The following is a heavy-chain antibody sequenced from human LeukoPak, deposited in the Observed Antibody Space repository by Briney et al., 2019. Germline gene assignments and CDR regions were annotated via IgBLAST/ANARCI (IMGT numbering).Heavy chain of an antibody. CDR3: AKYGQQVVHRTGFPSGMDV. D-gene: IGHD6-13*01. CDR2: IYPGDSDT. V-gene: IGHV5-51*01. J-gene: IGHJ6*02. CDR1: GYSFTSYW. Sequence: GESLKISCQGSGYSFTSYWIGWVRQLPGKGLEWMGIIYPGDSDTRYSPSFQGQVTISADKSISTAYLQWSSLKASDTAMYYCAKYGQQVVHRTGFPSGMDVWGQGTTVTVSS.